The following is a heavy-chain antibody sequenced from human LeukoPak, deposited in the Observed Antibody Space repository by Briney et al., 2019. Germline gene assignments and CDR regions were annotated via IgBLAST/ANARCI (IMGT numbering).Heavy chain of an antibody. Sequence: GGSLRLSCAASRCTFSSYWLHWVRQAQGKGLGWVSRINSDGSSTSYADSVKGRFTISRDNAKNTLYLQMNSLRAEDTAVYYCASSPLMVRGVVFDYWGQGTLVTVSS. CDR1: RCTFSSYW. D-gene: IGHD3-10*01. J-gene: IGHJ4*02. CDR3: ASSPLMVRGVVFDY. V-gene: IGHV3-74*01. CDR2: INSDGSST.